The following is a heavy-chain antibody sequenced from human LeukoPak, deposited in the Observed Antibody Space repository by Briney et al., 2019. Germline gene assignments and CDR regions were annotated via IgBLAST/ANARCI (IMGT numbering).Heavy chain of an antibody. CDR2: IRSKAYGGTT. Sequence: GGSLRLSCSAPGFTLGDYAMSWVRQAPGKGLEWVGFIRSKAYGGTTEYAASVKGRFTISRDGSKSIAYLQMNSLKTEDTAVYYCTRNPHCSSTSCYPDYWGQGTLVTVSS. CDR3: TRNPHCSSTSCYPDY. CDR1: GFTLGDYA. D-gene: IGHD2-2*01. J-gene: IGHJ4*02. V-gene: IGHV3-49*04.